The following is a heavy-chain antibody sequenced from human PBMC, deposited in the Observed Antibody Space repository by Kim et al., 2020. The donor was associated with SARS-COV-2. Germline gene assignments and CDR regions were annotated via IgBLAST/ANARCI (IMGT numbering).Heavy chain of an antibody. J-gene: IGHJ3*02. CDR1: GGSISSYY. CDR3: AREEKTEGLDAFDI. Sequence: SETLSLTCTVSGGSISSYYWSWIRQPPGKGLEWIGYIYYSGSTNYNPSLKSRVTISVDTSKNQFSLKLSSVTAADTAVYYCAREEKTEGLDAFDIWGQGTMVTVSS. V-gene: IGHV4-59*12. CDR2: IYYSGST.